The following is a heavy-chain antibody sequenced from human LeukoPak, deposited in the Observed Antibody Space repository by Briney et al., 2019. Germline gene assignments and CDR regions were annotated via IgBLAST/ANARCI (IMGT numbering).Heavy chain of an antibody. V-gene: IGHV3-30*02. CDR1: GFTFSSYG. CDR3: AKDRLWFDSSSWYGGDYYYMDV. Sequence: GGSLRLSCAASGFTFSSYGMHWVRQAPGKGLEWVAFIRYDGSNKYYADSVKGRFTISRDNSKNTLYLQMNSLRAEDTAVYYCAKDRLWFDSSSWYGGDYYYMDVWGKGTTVTVSS. CDR2: IRYDGSNK. J-gene: IGHJ6*03. D-gene: IGHD6-13*01.